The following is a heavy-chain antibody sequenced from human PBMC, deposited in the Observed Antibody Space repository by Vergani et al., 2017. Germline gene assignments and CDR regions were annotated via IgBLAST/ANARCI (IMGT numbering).Heavy chain of an antibody. D-gene: IGHD6-19*01. Sequence: QMQLVQSGPEVKKPGTSVKVSCKASGFTFTSSAMQWVRQARGQRLEWIGWIVVGSGNTNYAQKFQERVTITRDMSTSTAYMELSSLRSEDTAVYYCAADRLDSSGWFGAFDIWGQGTMVTVSS. CDR2: IVVGSGNT. CDR3: AADRLDSSGWFGAFDI. V-gene: IGHV1-58*02. J-gene: IGHJ3*02. CDR1: GFTFTSSA.